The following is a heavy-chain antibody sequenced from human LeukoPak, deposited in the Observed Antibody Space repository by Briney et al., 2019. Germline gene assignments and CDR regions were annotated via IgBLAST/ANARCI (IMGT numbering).Heavy chain of an antibody. V-gene: IGHV4-4*07. CDR3: ARDVTGTTNAFDI. D-gene: IGHD1-20*01. Sequence: PSETLSLTCSVSGTSITHYFWSWIRQSAGQRLEWIGRISTHGTTTYNPSLNSRVTMPRDTSGSQVSLKLSSVTAADTAIYFCARDVTGTTNAFDIWGQGRMVTVSS. CDR1: GTSITHYF. J-gene: IGHJ3*02. CDR2: ISTHGTT.